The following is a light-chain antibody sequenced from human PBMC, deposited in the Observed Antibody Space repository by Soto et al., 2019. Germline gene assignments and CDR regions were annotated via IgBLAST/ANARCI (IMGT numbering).Light chain of an antibody. Sequence: DIQMTQSPSFLSASVGDRVTITCRASQDISNCLAWYQQKPGKAPKFLIYGTSTLQSGVPSRFSGSGSGTEFTLTISSVQPDDFATYYCQKYNSALRTFGGGTKVDTK. CDR2: GTS. J-gene: IGKJ4*01. CDR1: QDISNC. V-gene: IGKV1-9*01. CDR3: QKYNSALRT.